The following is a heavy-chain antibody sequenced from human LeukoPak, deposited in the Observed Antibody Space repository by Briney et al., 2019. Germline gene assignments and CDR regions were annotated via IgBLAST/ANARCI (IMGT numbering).Heavy chain of an antibody. Sequence: GRSLRLSCAASGFTVSSNYMSWVRQAPGKGLEWVSAISGGGGSTYYADSVKGRFTISRDNSKNTLYLQMNSLRAEDTAVYYCAKESGSYWDYWGQGTLVTVSS. D-gene: IGHD1-26*01. CDR1: GFTVSSNY. J-gene: IGHJ4*02. CDR2: ISGGGGST. V-gene: IGHV3-23*01. CDR3: AKESGSYWDY.